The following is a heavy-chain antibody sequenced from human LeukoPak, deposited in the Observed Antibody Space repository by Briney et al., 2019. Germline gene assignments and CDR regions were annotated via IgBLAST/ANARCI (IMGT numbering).Heavy chain of an antibody. J-gene: IGHJ4*01. CDR2: IGSDGDGT. CDR3: VSPVFINF. V-gene: IGHV3-64D*06. D-gene: IGHD1-14*01. CDR1: GFPFSTLG. Sequence: GRSLRPSCSASGFPFSTLGMHWVRQAPGKGLEHVSTIGSDGDGTYYADSVKDRFIISRDSSKNAVYLQMSSLRPEDTAVYYCVSPVFINFWGQGTLVTVSS.